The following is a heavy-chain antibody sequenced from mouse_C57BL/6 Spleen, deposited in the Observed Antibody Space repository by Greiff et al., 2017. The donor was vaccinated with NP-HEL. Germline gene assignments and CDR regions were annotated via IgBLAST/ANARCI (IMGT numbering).Heavy chain of an antibody. CDR1: GYTFTSYW. CDR3: AIPTVVPYYAMDY. D-gene: IGHD1-1*01. CDR2: IHPSDSDT. J-gene: IGHJ4*01. V-gene: IGHV1-74*01. Sequence: VQLQQPGAELVKPGASVKVSCKASGYTFTSYWMHWVKQRPGQGLEWIGRIHPSDSDTNYNQKFKGKATLTVDKSSSTAYMQLSSLTAEDSAVYYCAIPTVVPYYAMDYWGQGTSVTVSS.